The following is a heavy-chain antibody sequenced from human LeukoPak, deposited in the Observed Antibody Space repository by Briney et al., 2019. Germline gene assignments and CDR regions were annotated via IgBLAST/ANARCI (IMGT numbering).Heavy chain of an antibody. D-gene: IGHD7-27*01. Sequence: TGGSLRLSCSASGFTFSSYAIHWVRQAPGKGLEYVSGISSNGGNTYNANSLKGRITISRDNSKNTVDLQMSSLRTEDTAVYFCVKRTGLYFDYWGQGTLVTVSS. V-gene: IGHV3-64D*09. J-gene: IGHJ4*02. CDR2: ISSNGGNT. CDR1: GFTFSSYA. CDR3: VKRTGLYFDY.